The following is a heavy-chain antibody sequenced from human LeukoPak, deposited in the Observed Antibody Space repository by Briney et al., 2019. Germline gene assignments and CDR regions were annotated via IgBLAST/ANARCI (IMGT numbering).Heavy chain of an antibody. CDR3: AKVTVTTIYYYYGMDV. CDR2: IKSKSEGGTT. CDR1: GFSFNIAW. J-gene: IGHJ6*02. D-gene: IGHD4-17*01. Sequence: KPGGSLRLSCAASGFSFNIAWMSWVRQAPGKGLEWVGRIKSKSEGGTTDYAAPVKGRFFISRDDSTNTLYLQMNSLRAEDTAVYYCAKVTVTTIYYYYGMDVWGQGTTVTVSS. V-gene: IGHV3-15*01.